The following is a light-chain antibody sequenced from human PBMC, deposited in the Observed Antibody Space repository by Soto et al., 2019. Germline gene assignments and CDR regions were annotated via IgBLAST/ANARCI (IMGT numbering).Light chain of an antibody. J-gene: IGLJ2*01. V-gene: IGLV2-8*01. CDR3: SSDAGNVVV. Sequence: QSVLTQPPSASGSPGQSVSISCTGASSDVGSYNSVSWYQQFPGKAPKLIIYEVTNRPAGVPDRFSGSKSANTASLTVSGLQAEDEADYFCSSDAGNVVVFGAGTKVTVL. CDR1: SSDVGSYNS. CDR2: EVT.